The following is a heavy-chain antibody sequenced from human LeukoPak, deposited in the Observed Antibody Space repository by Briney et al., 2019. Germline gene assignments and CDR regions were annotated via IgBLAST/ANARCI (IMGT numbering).Heavy chain of an antibody. CDR3: ARDPYNWNYGWFDP. V-gene: IGHV4-39*07. CDR1: GGSISSSSYY. CDR2: IYHSGST. Sequence: SETLSLTCTVSGGSISSSSYYWGWIRQPPGKGLEWIGSIYHSGSTYYNPSLKSRVTISVDTSKNQFSLKLSSVTAADTAVYYCARDPYNWNYGWFDPWGQGTLVTVSS. J-gene: IGHJ5*02. D-gene: IGHD1-7*01.